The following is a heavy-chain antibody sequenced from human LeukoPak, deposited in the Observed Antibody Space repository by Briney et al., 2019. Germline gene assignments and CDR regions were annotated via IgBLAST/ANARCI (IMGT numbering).Heavy chain of an antibody. J-gene: IGHJ4*02. CDR2: VYPGDSDT. CDR1: EYSFSSYW. D-gene: IGHD2-2*01. Sequence: GGSLRLSCKGSEYSFSSYWIGWVRQMPGKGLEWVGIVYPGDSDTRYSPSFQGQVTISADKSISTAYLQWSSLKASDTAMYYCARQGRYCSSTSCYLAYWGQGTLVTVSS. V-gene: IGHV5-51*01. CDR3: ARQGRYCSSTSCYLAY.